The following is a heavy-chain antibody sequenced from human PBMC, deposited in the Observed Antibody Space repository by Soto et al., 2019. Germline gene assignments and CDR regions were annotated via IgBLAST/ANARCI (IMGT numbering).Heavy chain of an antibody. Sequence: EVQLLESGGDLVQPGGSLRLSCAASGFTFRLYDMSWVRQAPGKGLEWVSSLSASGDRTDYVDSVKGRFAISRDNSKNMVYLQMSSLRSEDTAVYYCVPLNWNHPANFDYWGQGTKVTVSS. J-gene: IGHJ4*02. CDR1: GFTFRLYD. CDR3: VPLNWNHPANFDY. V-gene: IGHV3-23*01. CDR2: LSASGDRT. D-gene: IGHD1-1*01.